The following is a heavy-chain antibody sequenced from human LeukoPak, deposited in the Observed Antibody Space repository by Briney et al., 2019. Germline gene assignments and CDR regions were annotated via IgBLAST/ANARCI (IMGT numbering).Heavy chain of an antibody. V-gene: IGHV4-59*01. CDR1: DGSISSYY. J-gene: IGHJ2*01. CDR3: ARGLELRLGELMFDL. CDR2: IYCSGRT. D-gene: IGHD3-16*01. Sequence: SETLSLTCTVSDGSISSYYWSWIRQPPGKGLEWIGYIYCSGRTNYNHPLKSRVHISVDTSKNQFSLKLSSVTAADTAVYYCARGLELRLGELMFDLWGRGTLVTVSS.